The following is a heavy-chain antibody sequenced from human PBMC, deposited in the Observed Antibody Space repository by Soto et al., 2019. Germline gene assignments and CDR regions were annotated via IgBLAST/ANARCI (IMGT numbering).Heavy chain of an antibody. CDR1: GDTFNFYS. V-gene: IGHV1-69*02. CDR3: ASSYGSGYRAFDY. D-gene: IGHD3-10*01. Sequence: QVQLVQSGAEVKRPGSSVKVSCKASGDTFNFYSINWVRQAPGLGLEWIGRVNPIVSMSNYAQKFQGRVTMTADKSTSTANMEISSLRSEDTAIYYCASSYGSGYRAFDYWGQGALVTVSS. CDR2: VNPIVSMS. J-gene: IGHJ4*02.